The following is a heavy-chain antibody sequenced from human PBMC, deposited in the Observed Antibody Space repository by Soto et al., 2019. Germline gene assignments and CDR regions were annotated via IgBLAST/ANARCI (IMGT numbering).Heavy chain of an antibody. CDR3: ASLFWVIAPTHRTEHNWFDP. D-gene: IGHD2-15*01. Sequence: PGGSLRLSCAASGFTFSSNSMNWVRQAPGKGLEWDSYISSSSTNIYYAGSVKGRFTISRDNAKNSLYLQMNSLRVEDTAVYYCASLFWVIAPTHRTEHNWFDPWGQGTLVTVSS. J-gene: IGHJ5*02. CDR2: ISSSSTNI. V-gene: IGHV3-48*01. CDR1: GFTFSSNS.